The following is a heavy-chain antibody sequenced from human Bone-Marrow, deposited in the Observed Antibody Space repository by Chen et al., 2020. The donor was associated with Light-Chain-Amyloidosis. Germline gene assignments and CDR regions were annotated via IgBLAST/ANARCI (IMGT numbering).Heavy chain of an antibody. V-gene: IGHV3-23*01. D-gene: IGHD3-9*01. CDR3: AKDISYDDILPGYPADAFDI. J-gene: IGHJ3*02. Sequence: EVQLLESGGGLVQPGGSLRLSCEASGFTFSRYAVDWVRQAPGQGLEWVSSISGSASSTFYADSVKGRLTISRDNSKNALFLQRNSLRAEDTAVYYCAKDISYDDILPGYPADAFDIWGQGTMVTVSS. CDR1: GFTFSRYA. CDR2: ISGSASST.